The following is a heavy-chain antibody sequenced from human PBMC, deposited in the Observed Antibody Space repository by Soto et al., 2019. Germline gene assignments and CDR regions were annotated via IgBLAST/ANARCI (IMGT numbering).Heavy chain of an antibody. CDR3: ARAGDIVVVVAASSWFDP. J-gene: IGHJ5*02. CDR2: ISSSSSYI. CDR1: GFTFISYS. D-gene: IGHD2-15*01. V-gene: IGHV3-21*01. Sequence: PGGSLRLSCAASGFTFISYSMNWVRQAPGKGLEWVSSISSSSSYIYYADSVKGRFTISRDNAKNSLYLQMNSLRAEDTAVYYCARAGDIVVVVAASSWFDPWGQGTLVTVSS.